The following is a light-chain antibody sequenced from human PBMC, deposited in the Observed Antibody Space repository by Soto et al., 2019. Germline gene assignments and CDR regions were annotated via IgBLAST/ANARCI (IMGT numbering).Light chain of an antibody. CDR3: QQRSNWPPLT. CDR1: QSVSSD. J-gene: IGKJ4*01. CDR2: DAS. V-gene: IGKV3-11*01. Sequence: EIVLTQSPATLSLSPGERATLSCMASQSVSSDLAWYQQKPGQAPRLHIDDASNRATGIPARFSGSGSGTDFTLTISSLEPEDFAVYYCQQRSNWPPLTFGGGTKVEIK.